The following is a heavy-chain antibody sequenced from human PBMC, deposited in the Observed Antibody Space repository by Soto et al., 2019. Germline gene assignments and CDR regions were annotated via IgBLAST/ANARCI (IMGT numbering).Heavy chain of an antibody. D-gene: IGHD6-19*01. CDR1: GYTFTGYY. V-gene: IGHV1-2*04. CDR3: ATGGDSSGWYLFDY. Sequence: ASVKVSCKASGYTFTGYYMHWVRQAPGQGLEWMGWINPNSGGTNYAQKFQGWVTMTRDTSISTAYMELSRLRSDDTAVYYCATGGDSSGWYLFDYWGQGTLVTVSS. CDR2: INPNSGGT. J-gene: IGHJ4*02.